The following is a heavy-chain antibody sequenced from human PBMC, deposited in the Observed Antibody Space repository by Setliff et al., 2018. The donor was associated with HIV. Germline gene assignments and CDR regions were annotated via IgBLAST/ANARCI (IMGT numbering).Heavy chain of an antibody. CDR2: INHSGST. Sequence: SETLSLTCAVYGGSFSGYYWNWIRQPPGKGLEWIGEINHSGSTNYNPSLKSRVTISVGTSRNQFSLKLRSVTAADTAVYYCARGSPESFQDSGWYNWGQGKLVTVSS. J-gene: IGHJ4*02. V-gene: IGHV4-34*01. CDR3: ARGSPESFQDSGWYN. CDR1: GGSFSGYY. D-gene: IGHD6-19*01.